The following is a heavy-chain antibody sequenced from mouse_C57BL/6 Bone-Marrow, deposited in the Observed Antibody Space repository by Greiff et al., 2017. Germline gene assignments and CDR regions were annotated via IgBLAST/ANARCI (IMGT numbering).Heavy chain of an antibody. CDR1: GFNIKDYY. Sequence: VQLQQSGAELVKPGASVKLSCTASGFNIKDYYMHWVKQRTEQGLEWIGRIDPEDGETKYAPQFQGKATITADTSSNTAYLQLSSLTSEDTAVYYCARWGYWYFDVWGTGTTVTVSS. V-gene: IGHV14-2*01. J-gene: IGHJ1*03. CDR2: IDPEDGET. CDR3: ARWGYWYFDV. D-gene: IGHD4-1*01.